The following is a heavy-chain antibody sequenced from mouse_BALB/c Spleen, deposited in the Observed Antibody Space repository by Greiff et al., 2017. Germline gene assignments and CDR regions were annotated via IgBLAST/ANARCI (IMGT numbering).Heavy chain of an antibody. CDR3: ARMPTYGSSYRYFDV. CDR2: IWSGGST. D-gene: IGHD1-1*01. CDR1: GFSLTSYG. Sequence: QVQLKESGPGLVQPSQSLSITCTVSGFSLTSYGVHWVRQSPGKGLEWLGVIWSGGSTDYNAAFISRLSISKDNSKSQVFFKMNSLQANDTAIYYCARMPTYGSSYRYFDVWGAGTTVTVSS. J-gene: IGHJ1*01. V-gene: IGHV2-2*02.